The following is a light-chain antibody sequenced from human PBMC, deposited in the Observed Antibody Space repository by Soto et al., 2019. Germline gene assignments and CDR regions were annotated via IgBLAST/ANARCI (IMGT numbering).Light chain of an antibody. J-gene: IGLJ2*01. CDR1: SSDVGGYKY. Sequence: SVLTQPASVSGSPGQSITISCTGTSSDVGGYKYVSWYQQHPGKAPKLIIHEVSSRPSGVSSRFSGSKSGNTASLTISGLQAEDEADYYCSSYTSSATLVFGVGTKLTVL. CDR2: EVS. V-gene: IGLV2-14*01. CDR3: SSYTSSATLV.